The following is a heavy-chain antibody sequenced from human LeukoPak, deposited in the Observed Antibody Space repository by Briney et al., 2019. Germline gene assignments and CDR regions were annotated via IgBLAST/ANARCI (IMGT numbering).Heavy chain of an antibody. CDR3: ARASAQWSDY. V-gene: IGHV1-18*01. Sequence: ASVKVSSKASGYTFTTYGISWVRQAPGQGLEWMGWISGYNGNTNYAQKFRGRVTMTTDTSTSTAYMELRSLRSDDTAVYYCARASAQWSDYWGQGTLVTVSS. CDR2: ISGYNGNT. CDR1: GYTFTTYG. D-gene: IGHD2-15*01. J-gene: IGHJ4*02.